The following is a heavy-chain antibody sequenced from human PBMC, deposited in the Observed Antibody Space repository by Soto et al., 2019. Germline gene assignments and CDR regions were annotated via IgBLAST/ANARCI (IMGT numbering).Heavy chain of an antibody. Sequence: EVQLLESGGGLVQPGGSLSLSCAASGFTFSSYAMSWVRQAPGKGLEWVSAISGSGGSTYYADSVKGRFPISRDNSKNTLYLQMNSLRAEYTAVYYCAKDERVDIVATTPYYYYYYGMDVWGQGTTVTVSS. CDR3: AKDERVDIVATTPYYYYYYGMDV. CDR1: GFTFSSYA. J-gene: IGHJ6*02. CDR2: ISGSGGST. V-gene: IGHV3-23*01. D-gene: IGHD5-12*01.